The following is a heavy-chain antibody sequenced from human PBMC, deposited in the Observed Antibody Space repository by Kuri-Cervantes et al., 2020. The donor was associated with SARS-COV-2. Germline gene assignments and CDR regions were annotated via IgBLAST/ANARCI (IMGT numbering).Heavy chain of an antibody. CDR3: ARSSYGGTYFDY. Sequence: GGSLRLSCAASGFTFSSHCMHWVRQAPGKGLEWVAVIWYVGSNENYADSVKGRFTISRDNSKNTLYLQMNSLSSDDTAVYYCARSSYGGTYFDYWGQGTQVTVSS. D-gene: IGHD4-23*01. V-gene: IGHV3-33*01. CDR2: IWYVGSNE. J-gene: IGHJ4*02. CDR1: GFTFSSHC.